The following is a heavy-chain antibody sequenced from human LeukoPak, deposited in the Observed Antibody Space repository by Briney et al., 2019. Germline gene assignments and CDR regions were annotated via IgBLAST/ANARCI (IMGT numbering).Heavy chain of an antibody. D-gene: IGHD3-10*01. Sequence: GGSLRLSCAASGFTFSNYAMSWVRQAPGKGLEWVSALSGSGGSTYYADSVKGRFTISRDNSKNTLYLQMNSLRAEDTAVYYCARDSHYYGSGSYIRYFDYWGQGTLVTVSS. CDR3: ARDSHYYGSGSYIRYFDY. CDR1: GFTFSNYA. V-gene: IGHV3-23*01. J-gene: IGHJ4*02. CDR2: LSGSGGST.